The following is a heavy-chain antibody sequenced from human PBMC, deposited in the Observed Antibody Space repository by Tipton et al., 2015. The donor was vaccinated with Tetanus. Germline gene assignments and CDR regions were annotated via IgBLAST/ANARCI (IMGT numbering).Heavy chain of an antibody. Sequence: TLSLTCTVSGDSISRGGYFWNWIRQRPGEGPEWIGYIYYSGSTYYNPSLKSRVSMSVDTSQNQFFLNLTSVTAADTAVYYCARDQGGGRVVRLNWFDPWGRGTLVTVSS. J-gene: IGHJ5*02. CDR2: IYYSGST. CDR1: GDSISRGGYF. V-gene: IGHV4-31*03. D-gene: IGHD6-6*01. CDR3: ARDQGGGRVVRLNWFDP.